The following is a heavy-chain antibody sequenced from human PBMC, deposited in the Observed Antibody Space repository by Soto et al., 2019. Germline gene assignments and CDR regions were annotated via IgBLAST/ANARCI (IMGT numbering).Heavy chain of an antibody. CDR1: GCTFSSVA. CDR3: ATGSLTPGS. Sequence: GGSLRLSCAGSGCTFSSVAMIGVRQAPGKGLERVSSISGSGDSTYYADSVMGRFTISRDNSKNTLYLQMNSLRAEDTSLYYCATGSLTPGSWRHGTLVTVPQ. V-gene: IGHV3-23*01. J-gene: IGHJ5*01. CDR2: ISGSGDST. D-gene: IGHD6-25*01.